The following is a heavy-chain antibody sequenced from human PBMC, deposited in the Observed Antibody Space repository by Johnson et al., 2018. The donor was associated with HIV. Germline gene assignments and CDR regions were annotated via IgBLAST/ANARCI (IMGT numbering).Heavy chain of an antibody. Sequence: QLQLVESGGGVVQPGGSLRLSCAASGFTFSYYGMHWVRQVPGQGLAWFSEIAIDGDTYYPDYVKSRFTISRDNSKNTLYLQMNSLRVEDTAVYYCARDLGWLQSGDAFDIWGQGTMVTVSS. CDR1: GFTFSYYG. D-gene: IGHD5-24*01. CDR3: ARDLGWLQSGDAFDI. CDR2: IAIDGDT. J-gene: IGHJ3*02. V-gene: IGHV3-NL1*01.